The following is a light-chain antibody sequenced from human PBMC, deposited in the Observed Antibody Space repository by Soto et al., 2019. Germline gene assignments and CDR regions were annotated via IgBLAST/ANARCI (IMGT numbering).Light chain of an antibody. J-gene: IGKJ4*01. Sequence: EIVLTQSPATLSLSPGDRATLSCRASQSVSSYLAWYQQKPGQAPRLLIYGASNRATGIPARCSGSGSGTDFTLTISSLEPEDFAVYYCQQRSNWPPEITFGGGTKVESK. CDR1: QSVSSY. CDR2: GAS. CDR3: QQRSNWPPEIT. V-gene: IGKV3-11*01.